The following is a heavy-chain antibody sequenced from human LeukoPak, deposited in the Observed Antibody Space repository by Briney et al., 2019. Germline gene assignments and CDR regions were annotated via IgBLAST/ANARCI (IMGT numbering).Heavy chain of an antibody. CDR2: IIPIFGTA. V-gene: IGHV1-69*01. J-gene: IGHJ5*02. Sequence: ASVKVFCKASGGTFSSYAISWVRQAPGQGLEWMGGIIPIFGTANYAQKFQGRVTITADESTSTAYMELSSLRSEDTAVYYCARPRGAHNWFDPWGQGTLVTVSS. D-gene: IGHD4/OR15-4a*01. CDR1: GGTFSSYA. CDR3: ARPRGAHNWFDP.